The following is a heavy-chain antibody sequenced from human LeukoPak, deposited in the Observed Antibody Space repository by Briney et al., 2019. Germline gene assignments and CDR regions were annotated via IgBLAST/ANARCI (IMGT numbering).Heavy chain of an antibody. CDR1: GFTFNVYN. V-gene: IGHV3-21*01. Sequence: GGSLRLSCAASGFTFNVYNMNWVRQAPGKGLEWVSCISSSSSYRYYADSVKGRFTISRDNAKNSLYLQMNSLRAEDTAVYYCAREAVWSVGWDYYYGLDVWGQGTTVTVSS. CDR2: ISSSSSYR. CDR3: AREAVWSVGWDYYYGLDV. D-gene: IGHD1-1*01. J-gene: IGHJ6*02.